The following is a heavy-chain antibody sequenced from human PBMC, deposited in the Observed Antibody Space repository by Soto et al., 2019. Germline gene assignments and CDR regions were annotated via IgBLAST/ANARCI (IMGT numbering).Heavy chain of an antibody. Sequence: ASVKVSCKASGYTFTSYGISWVRQAPGQGLEWMGWISAYNGNTNYAQKLQGRVTMTTDTSTSTAYMELRSLRSDDTAVYYCARESTHISVAFDWPDRYYFDYWGQGTLVTVSS. CDR2: ISAYNGNT. V-gene: IGHV1-18*01. D-gene: IGHD3-9*01. J-gene: IGHJ4*02. CDR1: GYTFTSYG. CDR3: ARESTHISVAFDWPDRYYFDY.